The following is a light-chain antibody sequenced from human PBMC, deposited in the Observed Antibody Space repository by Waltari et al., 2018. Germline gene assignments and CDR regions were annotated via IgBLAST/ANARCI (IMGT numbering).Light chain of an antibody. Sequence: EVVLTQSPATLSLSPGERATLYCRASQSVGTSLAWYHKKPGHAPRLLIVEASNRAAGIPGRFSGRGSGTDFTLTITNLEPEDFSVYYCQQRSIWPPLTFGGGTHVDVK. V-gene: IGKV3-11*01. J-gene: IGKJ4*01. CDR2: EAS. CDR1: QSVGTS. CDR3: QQRSIWPPLT.